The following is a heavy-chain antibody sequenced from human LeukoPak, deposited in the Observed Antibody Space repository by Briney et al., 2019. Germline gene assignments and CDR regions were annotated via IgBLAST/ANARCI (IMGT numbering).Heavy chain of an antibody. Sequence: SETLSLTCTVSGGSISSSSYFRGWIRQPPGMGLEWIGSIYHSGSTYYNPSLKSRVTISVDTSKNQFSLKLSSVTAADTAVYYCAVGEQIDYWGQGTLVTVSS. CDR3: AVGEQIDY. V-gene: IGHV4-39*07. J-gene: IGHJ4*02. D-gene: IGHD3-10*01. CDR2: IYHSGST. CDR1: GGSISSSSYF.